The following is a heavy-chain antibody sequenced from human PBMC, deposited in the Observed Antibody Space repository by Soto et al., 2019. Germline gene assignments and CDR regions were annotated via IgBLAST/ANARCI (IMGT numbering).Heavy chain of an antibody. J-gene: IGHJ6*02. CDR1: GGSISSSSYY. D-gene: IGHD2-21*02. Sequence: SETLSLTCTVSGGSISSSSYYWGWIRQPPGKGLEWIGSIYYSGSTYYNPSLKSRVTISVDTSKNQFSLKLSSVTAADTAVYYCARHNCGGDCYGDYYYGMDVWGQGTTVT. V-gene: IGHV4-39*01. CDR3: ARHNCGGDCYGDYYYGMDV. CDR2: IYYSGST.